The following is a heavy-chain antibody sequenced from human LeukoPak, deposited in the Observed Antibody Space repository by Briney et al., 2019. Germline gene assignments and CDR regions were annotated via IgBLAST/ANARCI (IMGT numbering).Heavy chain of an antibody. Sequence: PSETLSLTCAVYGGSFSGYYWSWIRQPPGKGLEWIGYIYYSGSTNYNPSLKSRVTISVDTSKNQFSLKLSSVTAADTAVYYCARLLMYPNWFDPWGQGTLVTVSS. J-gene: IGHJ5*02. D-gene: IGHD2-8*01. V-gene: IGHV4-59*01. CDR3: ARLLMYPNWFDP. CDR2: IYYSGST. CDR1: GGSFSGYY.